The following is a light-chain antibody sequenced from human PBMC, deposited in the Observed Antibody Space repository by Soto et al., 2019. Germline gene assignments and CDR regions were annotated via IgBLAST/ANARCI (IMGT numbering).Light chain of an antibody. CDR3: CSYAGSHTDV. V-gene: IGLV2-11*01. CDR1: SSDVGNYNS. CDR2: DVR. Sequence: QSALTQPRSVSGSPGQSVTMSCTGASSDVGNYNSVSWYQQHPGKAPKLIIYDVRKRPSGVPDRFSGSKSGNTASLTISGLQAEDEADYFCCSYAGSHTDVFGTGTKLTVL. J-gene: IGLJ1*01.